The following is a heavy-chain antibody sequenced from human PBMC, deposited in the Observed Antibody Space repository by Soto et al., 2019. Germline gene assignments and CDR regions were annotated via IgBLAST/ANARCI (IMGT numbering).Heavy chain of an antibody. J-gene: IGHJ5*02. CDR3: ARNGDSSDYRGWFDP. V-gene: IGHV4-59*12. Sequence: SETLSLTCTVSGGSISTYYWSWIRQHPGKGLEWIGYIYYSGSTYYNPSLKSRVTISVDNSKNTLYLQMNSLRAEDTAVYYCARNGDSSDYRGWFDPWGQGALVTVSS. D-gene: IGHD3-22*01. CDR1: GGSISTYY. CDR2: IYYSGST.